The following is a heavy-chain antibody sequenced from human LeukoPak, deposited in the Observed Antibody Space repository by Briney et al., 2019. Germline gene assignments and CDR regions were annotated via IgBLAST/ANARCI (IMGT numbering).Heavy chain of an antibody. V-gene: IGHV1-2*02. J-gene: IGHJ4*02. Sequence: ASVTVSCKASGYTFTGYYTHWVRQAPGQGLEWMGWINPNSGGTNYAQKFQGRVTMTRDTSISTAYMELSRLRSDDTAVYYCAIVWFGELSPFDYWGQGTLVTVSS. D-gene: IGHD3-10*01. CDR3: AIVWFGELSPFDY. CDR2: INPNSGGT. CDR1: GYTFTGYY.